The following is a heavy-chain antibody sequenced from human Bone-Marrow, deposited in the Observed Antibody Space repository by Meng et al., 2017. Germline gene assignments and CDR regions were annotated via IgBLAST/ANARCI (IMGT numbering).Heavy chain of an antibody. J-gene: IGHJ4*02. CDR3: ARGQYY. V-gene: IGHV4-61*01. Sequence: QVQLQESGPGMVRPSETLSLTCTFSGGSVNSGSYAWSWIRQPPGKGLEWIGNIYYSGTTNYNPSLKSRVTISIDASKSQFSLMLSSLTAADTAVYYCARGQYYWGQGTLVTVSS. CDR2: IYYSGTT. CDR1: GGSVNSGSYA.